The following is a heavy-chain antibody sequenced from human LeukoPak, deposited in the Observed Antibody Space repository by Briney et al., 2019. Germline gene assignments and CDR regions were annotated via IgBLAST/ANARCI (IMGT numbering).Heavy chain of an antibody. CDR1: GDSIFSYY. Sequence: PSETLSLTCTASGDSIFSYYWGWIRQSPGKGLEWIGYIYYSGSTDYNPSVKSRVTISIDTSNNQFSLKLSSVTAADTAVYYCAGHYYGSGSYTQDAFDVWGQGTMVTVSS. D-gene: IGHD3-10*01. CDR2: IYYSGST. J-gene: IGHJ3*01. V-gene: IGHV4-59*08. CDR3: AGHYYGSGSYTQDAFDV.